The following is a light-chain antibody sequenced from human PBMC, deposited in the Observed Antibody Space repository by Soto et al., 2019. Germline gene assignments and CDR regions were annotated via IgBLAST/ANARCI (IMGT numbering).Light chain of an antibody. V-gene: IGLV2-14*01. Sequence: QSALTQPASVSGAPGQSITISCTGTSSDVGGYNYVPWYQQLPGKAPKLMIYGISNRPSGVPNRFSGSKSGNTASLTISGLQSEDEADYYFRSYTSSSTLRVFGTGTKLTVL. CDR2: GIS. CDR1: SSDVGGYNY. CDR3: RSYTSSSTLRV. J-gene: IGLJ1*01.